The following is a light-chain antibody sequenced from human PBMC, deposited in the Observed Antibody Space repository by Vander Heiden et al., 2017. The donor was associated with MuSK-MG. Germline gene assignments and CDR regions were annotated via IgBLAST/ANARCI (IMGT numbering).Light chain of an antibody. J-gene: IGLJ2*01. V-gene: IGLV2-11*01. CDR1: SSDVGTYDY. Sequence: QSALTQPRSVSGSPGQSVTISCTGSSSDVGTYDYVSWYQQHPGNAPRLLIFDVTGRPSGVPPRFSASKSGTTASLTISGLEAEDDADYYCCPKADTYTLVFGGGTRLTVL. CDR2: DVT. CDR3: CPKADTYTLV.